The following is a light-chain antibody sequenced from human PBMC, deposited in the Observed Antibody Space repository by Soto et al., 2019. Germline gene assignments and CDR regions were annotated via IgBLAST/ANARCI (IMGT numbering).Light chain of an antibody. CDR2: GAS. CDR3: QQLDSYPIT. CDR1: QVISSY. J-gene: IGKJ5*01. Sequence: NQLTQSPSSLSASVGDRVTITCRASQVISSYLAWYQQKPGKAPQLLIYGASTLQSGVPARFSGSGSGTDFTLTISSLQPEDFATYYCQQLDSYPITFGQGTRLEIK. V-gene: IGKV1-9*01.